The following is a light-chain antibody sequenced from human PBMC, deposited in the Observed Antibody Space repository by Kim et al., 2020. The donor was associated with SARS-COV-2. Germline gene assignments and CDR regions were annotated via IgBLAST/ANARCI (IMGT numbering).Light chain of an antibody. CDR3: QVWDSSSDQWV. V-gene: IGLV3-21*04. CDR1: KIGGKN. J-gene: IGLJ3*02. CDR2: YDI. Sequence: AAEKLPMITGGGTKIGGKNVHWNQRKPGQAPVVVICYDIERPSGSPERFSGSNSGNTATLTISGVEAGDEADYYCQVWDSSSDQWVFGGGTQLTVL.